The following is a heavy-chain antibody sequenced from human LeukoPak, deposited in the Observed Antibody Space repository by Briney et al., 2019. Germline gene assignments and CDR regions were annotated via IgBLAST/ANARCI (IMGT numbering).Heavy chain of an antibody. D-gene: IGHD3-22*01. Sequence: GGSLRLSCAASGFTFSSYGMHWVRQAPGKGLEWVAVISYDGSNKYYADSVKGRFTISRDNSKNTLYLQMNSPRAEDTAVYYCAKDYYDSSGSSDYWGQGTLVTVSS. CDR2: ISYDGSNK. V-gene: IGHV3-30*18. CDR1: GFTFSSYG. CDR3: AKDYYDSSGSSDY. J-gene: IGHJ4*02.